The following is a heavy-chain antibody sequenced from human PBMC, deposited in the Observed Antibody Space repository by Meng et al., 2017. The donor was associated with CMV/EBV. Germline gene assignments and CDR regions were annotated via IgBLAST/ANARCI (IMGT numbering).Heavy chain of an antibody. Sequence: EVQLVESGGGLVKPGGSLRLFCAASGFTFSSYSMNWVRQAPGKGLEWVSSISSSSSYIYYADSVKGRFTISRDNAKNSLYLQMNSLRAEDTAVYYCARVGIAAAGKGGFDYWGQGTLVTVSS. CDR3: ARVGIAAAGKGGFDY. CDR1: GFTFSSYS. J-gene: IGHJ4*02. CDR2: ISSSSSYI. V-gene: IGHV3-21*01. D-gene: IGHD6-13*01.